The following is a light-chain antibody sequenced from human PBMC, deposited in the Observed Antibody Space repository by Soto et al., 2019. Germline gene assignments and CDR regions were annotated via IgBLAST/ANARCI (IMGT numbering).Light chain of an antibody. CDR1: HSVFYSSNYKNY. Sequence: DIVITQSPDILVVHLRACLTICFESSHSVFYSSNYKNYLEWYQQKPGQPPKLLIYWASIRESGVSDRFSGSGSGTDFTLTISSLQAEDVAVYYCQQYYSISRTFGQGTKVDIK. CDR2: WAS. CDR3: QQYYSISRT. J-gene: IGKJ1*01. V-gene: IGKV4-1*01.